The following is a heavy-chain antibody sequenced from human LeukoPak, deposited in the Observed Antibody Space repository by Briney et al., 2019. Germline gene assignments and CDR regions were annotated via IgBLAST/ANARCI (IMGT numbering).Heavy chain of an antibody. CDR1: VYTCTGYY. CDR3: ARSVYDSSGYYPVGY. CDR2: MSPNSGNT. Sequence: ASVKVSCKASVYTCTGYYMHWVRQATGHALEWMGWMSPNSGNTGYAQKLQGRVTMTRNASISTAYMELSSLRSEDTAVYYCARSVYDSSGYYPVGYWGQGTLVTVSS. V-gene: IGHV1-8*02. J-gene: IGHJ4*02. D-gene: IGHD3-22*01.